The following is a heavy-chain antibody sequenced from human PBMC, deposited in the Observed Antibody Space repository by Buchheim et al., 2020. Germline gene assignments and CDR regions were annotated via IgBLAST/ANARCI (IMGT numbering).Heavy chain of an antibody. CDR3: ARASGTNGYYYGMDV. D-gene: IGHD3-10*01. CDR2: ISSSSSYI. Sequence: EVQLVESGGGLVKPGGSLRLSCAASGFTFSSYSTNWVRQAPGKGLEWVSSISSSSSYIYYADSVKGRFTISRDNAKNSLYLQMNSLRAEDTAVYYCARASGTNGYYYGMDVWGQGTT. CDR1: GFTFSSYS. V-gene: IGHV3-21*01. J-gene: IGHJ6*02.